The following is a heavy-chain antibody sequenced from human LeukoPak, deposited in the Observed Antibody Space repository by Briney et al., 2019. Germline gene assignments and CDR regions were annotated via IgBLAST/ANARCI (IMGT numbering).Heavy chain of an antibody. D-gene: IGHD5-18*01. CDR2: VGRSRTYE. Sequence: GGSLRLSCAASGFTFSSFNMNWVRQAPGKGLEWVSSVGRSRTYEYYADSVTGRFTISRDNAKNSLYLQMDSLRDEDTAVYYCARERGYSYGYGDYWSQGTLVTVSS. V-gene: IGHV3-21*01. CDR1: GFTFSSFN. CDR3: ARERGYSYGYGDY. J-gene: IGHJ4*02.